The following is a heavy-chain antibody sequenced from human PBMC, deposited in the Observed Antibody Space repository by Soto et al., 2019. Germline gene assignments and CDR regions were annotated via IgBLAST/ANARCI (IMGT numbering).Heavy chain of an antibody. CDR1: GSTFSNYL. CDR3: ARTHIAARQDLSGELLSYYYWGMDV. J-gene: IGHJ6*02. Sequence: APVQVSCKASGSTFSNYLISWVRQAPGQGLEWMGGIIPIFDTTNYAHQFQGRVTITADEAASTAYLELSSLRSDDTAVYYCARTHIAARQDLSGELLSYYYWGMDVWGQGTTVTVCS. V-gene: IGHV1-69*13. CDR2: IIPIFDTT. D-gene: IGHD6-6*01.